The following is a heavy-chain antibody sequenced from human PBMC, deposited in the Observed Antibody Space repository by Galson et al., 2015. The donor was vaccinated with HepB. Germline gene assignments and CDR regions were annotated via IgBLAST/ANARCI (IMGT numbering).Heavy chain of an antibody. CDR3: VRESLMAMVTFDL. CDR2: IWHDGSNQ. Sequence: SLRLSCAASGFTFSRHGIHWVRQAPGKGLECVAMIWHDGSNQLYADSVKGRFTISRDNSKNKLYLQMNSLGAEDTAIYYCVRESLMAMVTFDLWGRGTLVTVSS. V-gene: IGHV3-33*01. J-gene: IGHJ4*02. D-gene: IGHD5-18*01. CDR1: GFTFSRHG.